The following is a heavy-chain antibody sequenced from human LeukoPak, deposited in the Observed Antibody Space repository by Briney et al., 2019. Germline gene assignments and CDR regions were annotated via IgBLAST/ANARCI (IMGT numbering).Heavy chain of an antibody. Sequence: GGSLRLSCTASGFTFGDYAMNWVRQAPGKGLEWVGFIRSKAYGGTTEYAASVKGRFTISRDDSKSIAYLQMNSLKTEDTAVYYCTRDPDTETDDYWGQGTLVTVSS. CDR1: GFTFGDYA. CDR2: IRSKAYGGTT. V-gene: IGHV3-49*04. J-gene: IGHJ4*02. CDR3: TRDPDTETDDY.